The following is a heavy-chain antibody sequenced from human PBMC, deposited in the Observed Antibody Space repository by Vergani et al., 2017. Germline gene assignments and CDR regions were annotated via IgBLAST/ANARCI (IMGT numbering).Heavy chain of an antibody. J-gene: IGHJ4*03. Sequence: QVTLKESGPALVKPTQTLTLTCTFSGFSLTTYGMRVSWIRQPPGKALEWLARIDWDDDTYYRTSLRTRLTISKDTFKNQVALTMTNMDPVDTATYYCARTLSYKRGYYPDYWGQGTLVPGPS. D-gene: IGHD3-22*01. V-gene: IGHV2-70*04. CDR1: GFSLTTYGMR. CDR3: ARTLSYKRGYYPDY. CDR2: IDWDDDT.